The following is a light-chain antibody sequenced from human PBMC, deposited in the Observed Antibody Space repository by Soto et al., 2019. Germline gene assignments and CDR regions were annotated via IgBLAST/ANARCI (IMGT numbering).Light chain of an antibody. CDR3: QAWDSSTVV. CDR2: QDS. CDR1: NLGDKY. Sequence: YELTQPPSVSVSPGQTASITCSGDNLGDKYACWYQQKPGQSPVLVIYQDSKRPSGIPERFSGSTAGNTATLTISGTQAMDEADYYCQAWDSSTVVFGGGTKLTVL. J-gene: IGLJ2*01. V-gene: IGLV3-1*01.